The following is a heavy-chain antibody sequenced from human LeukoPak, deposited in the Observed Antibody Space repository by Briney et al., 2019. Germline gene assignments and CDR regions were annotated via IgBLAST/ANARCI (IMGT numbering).Heavy chain of an antibody. Sequence: ASVKVSCKASGYTFTGYYMHWVRQAPGQGLEWMGWINPNSGGTNYAQKFQGRVTMTRDTSISTAYMELSSLRSDDTAVYYCAREPDDIITNLLPHDAFDIWGQGTMVTVSS. D-gene: IGHD3-22*01. CDR2: INPNSGGT. CDR3: AREPDDIITNLLPHDAFDI. CDR1: GYTFTGYY. J-gene: IGHJ3*02. V-gene: IGHV1-2*02.